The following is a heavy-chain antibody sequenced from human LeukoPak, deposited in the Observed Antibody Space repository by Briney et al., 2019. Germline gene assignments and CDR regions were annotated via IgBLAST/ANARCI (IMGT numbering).Heavy chain of an antibody. Sequence: GGSLRLSCAASGFTFSSYAMSWIRQAPGKGLEWVSAIGGSGGSTYYADSVTSRSTLSSDKYRIVLSHRMTGRRDTHMAVVCFAAFGGSVGSTYYADSVKGRSTISRDNSKNTLYLQMSSVRAEDTAVYYCAKPPKHGTDYWGQGTLVTVSS. J-gene: IGHJ4*02. CDR1: GFTFSSYA. V-gene: IGHV3-23*01. CDR2: IGGSGGST. D-gene: IGHD2-15*01. CDR3: AAFGGSVGSTYYADSVKGRSTISRDNSKNTLYLQMSSVRAEDTAVYYCAKPPKHGTDY.